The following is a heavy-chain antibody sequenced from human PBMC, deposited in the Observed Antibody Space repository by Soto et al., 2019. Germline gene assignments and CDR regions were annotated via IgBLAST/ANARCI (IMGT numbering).Heavy chain of an antibody. CDR2: IIPILGIA. V-gene: IGHV1-69*02. J-gene: IGHJ4*02. CDR3: ARATGDWVDFDY. Sequence: QVQLVQSGAEVKKPGSSVNVSCKASGGTFSSYTISWVRQAPGQGLEWMGRIIPILGIANYAQKFQGRVTITADRSTSTAYMELSSLRSEDTAVYYCARATGDWVDFDYWGQGTLVTVSS. D-gene: IGHD7-27*01. CDR1: GGTFSSYT.